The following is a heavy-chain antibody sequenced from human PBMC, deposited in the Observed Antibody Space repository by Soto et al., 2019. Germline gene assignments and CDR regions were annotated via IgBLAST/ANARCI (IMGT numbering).Heavy chain of an antibody. CDR2: NDDSGST. CDR1: GGSISSSSYY. Sequence: WETQSLTCTVSGGSISSSSYYWGWIRQPPGKGREWNGRNDDSGSTYYNPSLKSRVTISVDTSKNLFSLKLSSVTAAHSSVYYCVRVGRIAARPFDYLGQGTLVTVSS. J-gene: IGHJ4*02. CDR3: VRVGRIAARPFDY. D-gene: IGHD6-6*01. V-gene: IGHV4-39*01.